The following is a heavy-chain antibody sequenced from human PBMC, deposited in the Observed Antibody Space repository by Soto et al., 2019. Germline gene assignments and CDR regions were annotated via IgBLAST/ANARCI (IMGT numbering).Heavy chain of an antibody. CDR3: AKDWGSSGWYNWFDP. J-gene: IGHJ5*02. CDR2: ISHDGGAT. CDR1: GFTFSTSG. V-gene: IGHV3-30*18. D-gene: IGHD6-13*01. Sequence: QVQLVESGGGVVQSGRSLRLSCAASGFTFSTSGMHWILQAPGKGMEWVAMISHDGGATYYVDSVKGRFTISRDNDKNTLQLQMDSLRPEDTATYYCAKDWGSSGWYNWFDPWGQGTLVTVSS.